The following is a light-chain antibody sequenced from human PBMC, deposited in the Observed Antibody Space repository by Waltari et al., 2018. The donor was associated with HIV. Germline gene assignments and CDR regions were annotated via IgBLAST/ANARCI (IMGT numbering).Light chain of an antibody. V-gene: IGLV3-1*01. Sequence: SYELTQAPSVSVSPGQTASIICSGDKLGDQYASWYHQRPGQSPVLVMYQDNKRPSGIPERFSGSNSRNTVTLTISGTQAIDEGDYYCQAWDSNTGGYVLFGGGTKLTVL. J-gene: IGLJ2*01. CDR3: QAWDSNTGGYVL. CDR2: QDN. CDR1: KLGDQY.